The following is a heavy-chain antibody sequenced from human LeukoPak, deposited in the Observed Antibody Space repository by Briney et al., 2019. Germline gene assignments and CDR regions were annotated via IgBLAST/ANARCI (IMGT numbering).Heavy chain of an antibody. CDR2: INPNSGGT. J-gene: IGHJ4*02. V-gene: IGHV1-2*02. CDR1: GYTLTGYY. D-gene: IGHD3-10*01. Sequence: GASVKVSCKASGYTLTGYYMHWVRQAPGQGLEWMGWINPNSGGTNYAQKFQGRVTMTRDTSISTAYMELSRLGSDDTAVYYCARDLETRGVLDYWGQGTLVTVSS. CDR3: ARDLETRGVLDY.